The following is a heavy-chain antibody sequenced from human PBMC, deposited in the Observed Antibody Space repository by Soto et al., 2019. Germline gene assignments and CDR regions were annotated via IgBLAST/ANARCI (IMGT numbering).Heavy chain of an antibody. Sequence: SGTLSLTCAVCGYFISSGYYWGWIRQPSGKGLEGSGRIYHSGSTYYNPSLKGRVNLSVATSKNTFPLKISSVTAADTAVYYCAREDYYDSSGHRPVGYFDYWGQGTLVTVSS. CDR1: GYFISSGYY. D-gene: IGHD3-22*01. CDR2: IYHSGST. J-gene: IGHJ4*02. V-gene: IGHV4-38-2*02. CDR3: AREDYYDSSGHRPVGYFDY.